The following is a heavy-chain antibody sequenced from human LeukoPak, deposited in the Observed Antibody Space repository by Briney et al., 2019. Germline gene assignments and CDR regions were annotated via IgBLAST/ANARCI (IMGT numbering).Heavy chain of an antibody. Sequence: SETLSLTCTVSGGSISSGDYYWSWIRQPPGKGLEWIGYIYNSGSAYYTPSLKSRLTLSVDTSKNQFSLELSSVTAADAAVYYCARRLDYSGLGTFSFDPWGQGALVTVSP. CDR2: IYNSGSA. J-gene: IGHJ5*02. CDR1: GGSISSGDYY. V-gene: IGHV4-30-4*01. CDR3: ARRLDYSGLGTFSFDP. D-gene: IGHD3-10*01.